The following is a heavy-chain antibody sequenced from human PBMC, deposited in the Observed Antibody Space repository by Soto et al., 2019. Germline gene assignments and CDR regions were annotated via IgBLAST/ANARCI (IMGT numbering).Heavy chain of an antibody. CDR1: GFTFDNYA. CDR3: AKSLKIFGLATTRSGPLDF. D-gene: IGHD3-3*01. CDR2: ISWNSGNL. V-gene: IGHV3-9*01. Sequence: EVHLMESGGGWVQPGRSLRLSCAASGFTFDNYAMHWVRQAPGKGLEWVSGISWNSGNLGNADSVKGRFTMARDNAKTSLYLEMNSLRAEDTALYYCAKSLKIFGLATTRSGPLDFWGQGALVTVSS. J-gene: IGHJ4*02.